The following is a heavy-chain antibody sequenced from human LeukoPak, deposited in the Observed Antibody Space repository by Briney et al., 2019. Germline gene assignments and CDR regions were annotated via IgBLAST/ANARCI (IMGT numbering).Heavy chain of an antibody. D-gene: IGHD3-22*01. J-gene: IGHJ6*03. Sequence: SETLSLTRTVPVGSISSYYWSCIRQPPGEGLEWVGYIYYSGSTNYNPSLKSRVTISVDTSKNQFSLKMSSVTATDTAVYYCARVRDNSGYYLIGYYYYYMDVWGKGTTVTISS. V-gene: IGHV4-59*01. CDR2: IYYSGST. CDR3: ARVRDNSGYYLIGYYYYYMDV. CDR1: VGSISSYY.